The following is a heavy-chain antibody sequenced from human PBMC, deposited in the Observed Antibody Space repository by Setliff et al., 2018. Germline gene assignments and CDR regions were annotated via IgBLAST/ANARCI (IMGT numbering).Heavy chain of an antibody. J-gene: IGHJ4*02. CDR3: GKPQVELRWGFES. D-gene: IGHD1-7*01. CDR2: IYSGDRNT. V-gene: IGHV3-23*03. CDR1: GFTFSTYA. Sequence: PGGSLRLSCAASGFTFSTYAMSWVRQAPGKGLEWVSTIYSGDRNTFYTDSVKGRFTIFRDGSKNTLYLQMTSLRGEDTAVYYCGKPQVELRWGFESLGQGTPVTGSS.